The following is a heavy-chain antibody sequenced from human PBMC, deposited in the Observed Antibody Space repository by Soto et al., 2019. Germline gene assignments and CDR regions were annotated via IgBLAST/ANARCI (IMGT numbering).Heavy chain of an antibody. CDR1: GFNCSSYA. V-gene: IGHV3-23*01. CDR2: ISASGANT. CDR3: KKGFYSSAGGYYFTN. D-gene: IGHD3-22*01. J-gene: IGHJ4*01. Sequence: GGSLRLSCAAAGFNCSSYAMSWIRQAPGKGLEWVSAISASGANTYYADSVKGRFTISRDNSKNTLYLQMNSLRTEDTAFYHCKKGFYSSAGGYYFTNWGQGTLVTVSS.